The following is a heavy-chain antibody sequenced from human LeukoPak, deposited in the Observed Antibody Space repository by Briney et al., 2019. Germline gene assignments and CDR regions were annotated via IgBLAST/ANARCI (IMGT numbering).Heavy chain of an antibody. D-gene: IGHD2-2*01. J-gene: IGHJ4*02. Sequence: PGGSLRLSCAASGFTFSSYWMSWVRQAPGKGLEWVANIKQDGSEKCYVDSVKGRFTISRDNAKNSLYLQMNSLRAEDTAVYYXXXXXXXDXSSTSCKGGFWGQGTLVTVSS. CDR2: IKQDGSEK. CDR3: XXXXXXDXSSTSCKGGF. CDR1: GFTFSSYW. V-gene: IGHV3-7*01.